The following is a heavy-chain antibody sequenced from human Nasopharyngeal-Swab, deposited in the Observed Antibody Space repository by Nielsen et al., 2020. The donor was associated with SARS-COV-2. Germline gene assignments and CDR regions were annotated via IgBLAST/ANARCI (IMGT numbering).Heavy chain of an antibody. V-gene: IGHV4-30-4*02. CDR2: IYYSGST. Sequence: SDTLSLPCPVSGGSISSGDYYWSWIRQPPGKGLEWIGYIYYSGSTYYNPSLKSRVTISVDTSKNQFSLKLSSVTAADTAVYYCASTYYYDSSGYGDAFDIWGQGTMVTVSS. D-gene: IGHD3-22*01. CDR3: ASTYYYDSSGYGDAFDI. J-gene: IGHJ3*02. CDR1: GGSISSGDYY.